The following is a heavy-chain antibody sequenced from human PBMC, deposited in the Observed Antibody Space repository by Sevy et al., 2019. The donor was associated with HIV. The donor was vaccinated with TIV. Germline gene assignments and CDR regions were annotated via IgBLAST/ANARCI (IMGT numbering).Heavy chain of an antibody. CDR3: ARWETTVAI. J-gene: IGHJ4*02. CDR2: IDYSGST. V-gene: IGHV4-59*13. D-gene: IGHD4-17*01. Sequence: WETLSLTCTVSGGSISSYYWSWIRQPPGKELEWIGYIDYSGSTNYNPSLKSRVTISVDTSKNQFSLKLSSVTAADTAVYYCARWETTVAIWGQGTLVTVSS. CDR1: GGSISSYY.